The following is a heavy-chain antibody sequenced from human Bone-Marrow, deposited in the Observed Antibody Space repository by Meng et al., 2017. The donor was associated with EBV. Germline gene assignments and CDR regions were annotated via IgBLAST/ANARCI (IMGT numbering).Heavy chain of an antibody. J-gene: IGHJ4*02. D-gene: IGHD3-16*01. CDR3: AKEGGLTSYYFDS. CDR2: ISYDGSNK. CDR1: GFTFSSYG. V-gene: IGHV3-30*18. Sequence: QVQLVESGGGVGQPGRSLRLSCAASGFTFSSYGMHWVRQAPGKGLEWVAVISYDGSNKFSADSVKGRFTISRDNSKNTLYLQMNSLRPEDTAIFYCAKEGGLTSYYFDSRGQGTLVTVSS.